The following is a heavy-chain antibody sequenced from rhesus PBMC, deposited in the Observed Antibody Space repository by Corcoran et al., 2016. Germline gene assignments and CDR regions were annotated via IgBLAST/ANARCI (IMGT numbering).Heavy chain of an antibody. J-gene: IGHJ4*01. Sequence: EVQLVESGGGLVQPGGSLRLSCAASGLTFSNYGMSWVRQAPGKGLEGVSYIRNSGSSTYYADSVKGRFTISRDNSKNTLSLQMNSLRAEDTAVYFCADDSAYSTPYYWGQGVLVTVSS. CDR3: ADDSAYSTPYY. V-gene: IGHV3S5*01. CDR1: GLTFSNYG. CDR2: IRNSGSST. D-gene: IGHD5-24*01.